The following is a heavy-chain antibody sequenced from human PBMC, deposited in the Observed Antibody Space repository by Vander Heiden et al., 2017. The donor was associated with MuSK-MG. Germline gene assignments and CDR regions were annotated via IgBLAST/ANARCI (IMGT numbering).Heavy chain of an antibody. CDR2: INNRGRT. J-gene: IGHJ3*02. V-gene: IGHV4-34*01. D-gene: IGHD1-26*01. Sequence: QVQLQQWGAGLLKPSETLSLTCAVYGGSFSGYYWSWIRQPPGKGREWIGEINNRGRTNYTPALKSRVTISVDTSKKKCSLKMRSVTAADTAVYYFAKGGGLKHDAFDIGGQGTIVTVCS. CDR3: AKGGGLKHDAFDI. CDR1: GGSFSGYY.